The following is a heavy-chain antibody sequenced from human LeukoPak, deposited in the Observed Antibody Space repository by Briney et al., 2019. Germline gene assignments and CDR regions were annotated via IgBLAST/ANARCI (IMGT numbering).Heavy chain of an antibody. CDR3: ARGGGLDV. D-gene: IGHD3-16*01. CDR2: INHNGNVN. CDR1: GFTFSSYW. Sequence: GGSLRLSCAASGFTFSSYWMNWARQAPGKGLEWVASINHNGNVNYYVDSVKGRFTIARDNAKNSLYLQMSNLRAEDTAVYFCARGGGLDVWGQGATVTVSS. J-gene: IGHJ6*02. V-gene: IGHV3-7*03.